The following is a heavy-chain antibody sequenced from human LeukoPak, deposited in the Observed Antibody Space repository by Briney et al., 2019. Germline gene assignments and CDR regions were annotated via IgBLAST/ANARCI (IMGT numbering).Heavy chain of an antibody. J-gene: IGHJ4*02. Sequence: SGGSLRLSCAASGFTFSSYWMTWVRQAPGKGLEWVANIMQDGSEKNYVDSVKGRFTISRDNAKNSLYLQMNSLRAEDTAVFYCARDNYGSGSYYTYFDYWGQGTLVTVSS. CDR3: ARDNYGSGSYYTYFDY. D-gene: IGHD3-10*01. CDR1: GFTFSSYW. CDR2: IMQDGSEK. V-gene: IGHV3-7*01.